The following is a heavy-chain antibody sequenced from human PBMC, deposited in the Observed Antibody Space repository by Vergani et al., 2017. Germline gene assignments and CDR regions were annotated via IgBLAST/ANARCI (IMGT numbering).Heavy chain of an antibody. V-gene: IGHV1-69*01. CDR1: GGTFSSYA. J-gene: IGHJ6*03. D-gene: IGHD1-26*01. CDR2: IIPIFGTA. CDR3: ARMVVGATPGDYYYYYMDV. Sequence: VQLVQSGAEVKKPGASVKVSCKASGGTFSSYAISWVRQAPGQGLEWMGGIIPIFGTANYAQKFQGRVTITADESTSTADMELSSLRSEDTAVYYCARMVVGATPGDYYYYYMDVWGKGTTVTVSS.